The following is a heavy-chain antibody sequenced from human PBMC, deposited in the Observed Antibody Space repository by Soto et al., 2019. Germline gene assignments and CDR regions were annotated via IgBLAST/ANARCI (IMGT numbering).Heavy chain of an antibody. CDR2: VVPVLGIS. J-gene: IGHJ4*02. V-gene: IGHV1-69*02. D-gene: IGHD6-13*01. Sequence: QVQLVQSGTEVKKPGSSVKVSCKASGYTFSSYSISWVRQAPGQGLEWMGRVVPVLGISNYAQRFQGRVTITADRSTSTAYLELNSLTSEDTAVYFCARGAVYQPLLAVFWGQGTLVAVSS. CDR1: GYTFSSYS. CDR3: ARGAVYQPLLAVF.